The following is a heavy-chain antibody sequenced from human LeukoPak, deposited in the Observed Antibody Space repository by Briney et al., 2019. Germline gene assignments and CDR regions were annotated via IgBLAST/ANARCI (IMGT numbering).Heavy chain of an antibody. CDR2: ISGSGGST. V-gene: IGHV3-23*01. J-gene: IGHJ4*02. D-gene: IGHD6-13*01. CDR3: AKDTSWAAAGDYFDC. CDR1: GFTFSSYA. Sequence: GGSLRLSCAASGFTFSSYAMHWVRQAPGKGLEWVSAISGSGGSTYYADSVKGRFTISRDNSKNTLYLQMNSLRAEDTAVYYCAKDTSWAAAGDYFDCWGQGTLVTVSS.